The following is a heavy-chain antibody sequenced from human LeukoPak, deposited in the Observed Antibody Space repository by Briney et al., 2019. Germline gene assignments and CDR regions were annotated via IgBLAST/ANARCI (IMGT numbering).Heavy chain of an antibody. CDR2: IYSGGST. Sequence: GGSLRLSCAASGFTVSSNYMSWVRQAPGKGLEWVSVIYSGGSTYYADSVKGRFTISRHNSKNTLYLQMNSLRAEDTAAYYCARDFAGSGSYYYYGMDVWGQGTTVTVSS. J-gene: IGHJ6*02. D-gene: IGHD3-10*01. V-gene: IGHV3-53*04. CDR3: ARDFAGSGSYYYYGMDV. CDR1: GFTVSSNY.